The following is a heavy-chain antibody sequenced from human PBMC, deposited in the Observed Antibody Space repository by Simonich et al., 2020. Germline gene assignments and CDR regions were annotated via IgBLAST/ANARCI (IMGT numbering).Heavy chain of an antibody. J-gene: IGHJ6*02. CDR1: GYSISSGYY. CDR3: ARVGYSNYYYYGMDV. D-gene: IGHD6-13*01. V-gene: IGHV4-38-2*01. Sequence: QVQLQESGPGLVKPSETLSLTCAVSGYSISSGYYWGWFRQPPGKGLEWNGSIYHRGHHYTNPPLKSRVTISVDTSKTHFSLKLSSVTAADTAVYYCARVGYSNYYYYGMDVWGQGTTVTVSS. CDR2: IYHRGHH.